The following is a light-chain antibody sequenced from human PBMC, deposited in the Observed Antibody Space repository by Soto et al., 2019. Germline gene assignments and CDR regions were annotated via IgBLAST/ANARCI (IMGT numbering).Light chain of an antibody. Sequence: EKVMTQTPATLSMSPGERATLSCRASQSVGSNLAWYQQRPGQDPRLLIYGASTRATGIPARFSGSGSGTEFTLTISSLQSEDFPVYYCHQYNKWPLFTFGPGTRVDIK. J-gene: IGKJ3*01. CDR2: GAS. CDR1: QSVGSN. CDR3: HQYNKWPLFT. V-gene: IGKV3-15*01.